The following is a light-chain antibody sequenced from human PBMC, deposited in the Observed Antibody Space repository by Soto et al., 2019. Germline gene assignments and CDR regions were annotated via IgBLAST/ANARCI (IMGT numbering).Light chain of an antibody. CDR1: QAINTY. CDR3: QHLNSYPLT. V-gene: IGKV1-9*01. Sequence: IQLTQSPSFLSASVGDRVTITCRASQAINTYLAWYQQKPGKAPKLLIYDASTLKSGVPSRFSGSGSGTEFSLTISNLQPEDFATYYCQHLNSYPLTFGGGTKVDIK. CDR2: DAS. J-gene: IGKJ4*01.